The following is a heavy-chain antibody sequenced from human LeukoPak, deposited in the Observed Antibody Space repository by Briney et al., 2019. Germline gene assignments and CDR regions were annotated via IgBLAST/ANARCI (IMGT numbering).Heavy chain of an antibody. D-gene: IGHD3-3*01. J-gene: IGHJ5*02. V-gene: IGHV4-31*03. CDR1: GESLSSSGYY. CDR3: AREVLVSNWLDP. Sequence: SETLSLTCTVSGESLSSSGYYWSWVRQHPGKGLEWIGSIDYSGSSHCNPSLKSRVIISEDTSNNQFSLRLSSVTAADTAVYFCAREVLVSNWLDPWGQGAPVTVSS. CDR2: IDYSGSS.